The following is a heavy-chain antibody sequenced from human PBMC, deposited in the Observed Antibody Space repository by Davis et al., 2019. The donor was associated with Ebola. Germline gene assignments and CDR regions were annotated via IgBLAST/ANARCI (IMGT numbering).Heavy chain of an antibody. V-gene: IGHV3-23*01. D-gene: IGHD5-12*01. CDR3: ASQTGTLRSPFDY. J-gene: IGHJ4*02. CDR2: ISGSGGST. Sequence: GESLKISCAASGFTFSSYAMSWVRQAPGKGLEWVSAISGSGGSTYYADSVKGRFTISRDNAKNSLYLQMNSLRDEDTAVYYCASQTGTLRSPFDYWGQGTLVTVSS. CDR1: GFTFSSYA.